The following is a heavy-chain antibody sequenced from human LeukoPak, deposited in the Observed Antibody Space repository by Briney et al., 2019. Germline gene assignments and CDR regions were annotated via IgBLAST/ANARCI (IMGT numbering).Heavy chain of an antibody. CDR3: ASAKATGTIYFDY. V-gene: IGHV4-4*02. CDR2: IYHSGST. D-gene: IGHD2-8*01. CDR1: GFTFSSYW. J-gene: IGHJ4*02. Sequence: GSLRLSCAASGFTFSSYWMSWVRQPPGKGLEWIGEIYHSGSTNYNPSLKSRVTISVDKSKNQFSLKLSSVTAADTAVYYCASAKATGTIYFDYWGQGTLVTVSS.